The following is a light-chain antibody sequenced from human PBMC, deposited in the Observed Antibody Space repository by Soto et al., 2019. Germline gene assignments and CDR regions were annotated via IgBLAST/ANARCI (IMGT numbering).Light chain of an antibody. J-gene: IGKJ5*01. CDR3: QQRGTT. V-gene: IGKV3-11*01. CDR2: EAS. Sequence: EIVLTQSPATLSLSPGERATLSCRASQNVNYYLTWYQQKPGQVPRLLIYEASNRATGIPARFSGSGSGTDFTLTISSLEPADFAVYYCQQRGTTFGQGTRLEI. CDR1: QNVNYY.